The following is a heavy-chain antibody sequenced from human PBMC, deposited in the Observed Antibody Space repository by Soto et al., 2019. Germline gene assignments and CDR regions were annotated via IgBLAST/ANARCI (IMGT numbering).Heavy chain of an antibody. CDR3: ARFTMVRGRPYYYYGMDV. CDR1: GGSFSGYY. CDR2: INHSGST. D-gene: IGHD3-10*01. J-gene: IGHJ6*02. Sequence: SETLSLTXAVYGGSFSGYYWSWIRQPPGKGLEWIGEINHSGSTNYNPSLKSRVTISVDTSKNQFSLKLSSVTAADTAVYYCARFTMVRGRPYYYYGMDVWGQGTTVTVSS. V-gene: IGHV4-34*01.